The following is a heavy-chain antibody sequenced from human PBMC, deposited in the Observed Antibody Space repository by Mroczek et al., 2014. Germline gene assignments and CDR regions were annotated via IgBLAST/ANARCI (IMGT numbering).Heavy chain of an antibody. D-gene: IGHD5-18*01. Sequence: VQLVESGPGLVKPSETLSLTCTVSGGSISSYYWSWIRQPPGKGLEWIGYIYYSGSTNYNPSLKSRVTISVDTSKNQFSLKLSSVTAADTAVYYCARGWIQPHHFDYWGQGTLVTVSS. V-gene: IGHV4-59*01. J-gene: IGHJ4*02. CDR3: ARGWIQPHHFDY. CDR2: IYYSGST. CDR1: GGSISSYY.